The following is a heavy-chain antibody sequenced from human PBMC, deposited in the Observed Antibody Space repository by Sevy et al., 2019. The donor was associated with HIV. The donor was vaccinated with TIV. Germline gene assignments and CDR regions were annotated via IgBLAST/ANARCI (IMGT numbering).Heavy chain of an antibody. CDR1: GFTFSSYW. CDR3: ARSPGYCSGGSCYPQYYFDY. V-gene: IGHV3-74*01. J-gene: IGHJ4*02. Sequence: GESLKISCAASGFTFSSYWMHWVRQAPGKGLVWVSRINSDGSSTSYADSVKGRFTISRDNAKNTLYLQMNSLRAEDTAVYYCARSPGYCSGGSCYPQYYFDYWGQGTLVTVSS. D-gene: IGHD2-15*01. CDR2: INSDGSST.